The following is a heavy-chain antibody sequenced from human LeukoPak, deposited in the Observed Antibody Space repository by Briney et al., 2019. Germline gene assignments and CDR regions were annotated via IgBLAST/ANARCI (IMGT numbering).Heavy chain of an antibody. CDR3: AKILGASYSGFDYGDH. J-gene: IGHJ4*02. V-gene: IGHV3-30*02. D-gene: IGHD5-12*01. CDR1: GFTFSNYG. Sequence: GGSLRPSCASSGFTFSNYGMHWVRQAPGKGLEWVAFIRYDGTNKYYADPVKGRFTISRDNSKNTLYLQMNGLRAEDTAVYYCAKILGASYSGFDYGDHWGQGTLVTVSS. CDR2: IRYDGTNK.